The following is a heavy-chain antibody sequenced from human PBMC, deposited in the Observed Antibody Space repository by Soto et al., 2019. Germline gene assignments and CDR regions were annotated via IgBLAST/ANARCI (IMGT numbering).Heavy chain of an antibody. CDR1: GGSITSDYSC. V-gene: IGHV4-30-4*01. Sequence: SETLSLTCTVSGGSITSDYSCWSWIRQPTVEGLEWIGHIFDTETTYTNPALRSQVAISLETSKYKFLRTLSSVIAAVNAVYCYARGASGDEVHYWGQGALVTVSS. D-gene: IGHD7-27*01. CDR3: ARGASGDEVHY. J-gene: IGHJ4*02. CDR2: IFDTETT.